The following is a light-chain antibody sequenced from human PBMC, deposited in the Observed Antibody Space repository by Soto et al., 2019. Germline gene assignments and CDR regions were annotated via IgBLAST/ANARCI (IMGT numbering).Light chain of an antibody. CDR2: GGS. Sequence: EILLTQSPGTLSLSPGETATLSCRASQSVTSTYLAWYQQRPGQSPRLISYGGSTRATGFPDRFSGGGSGTDFTLTISRLEPEDSAVYYCHCQQFDSSRIYSFGQGTKLEI. CDR1: QSVTSTY. CDR3: QQFDSSRIYS. V-gene: IGKV3-20*01. J-gene: IGKJ2*03.